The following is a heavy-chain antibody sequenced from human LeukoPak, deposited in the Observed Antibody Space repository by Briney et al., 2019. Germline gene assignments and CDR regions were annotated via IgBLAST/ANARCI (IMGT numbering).Heavy chain of an antibody. D-gene: IGHD5-18*01. CDR1: EDTFTGYY. V-gene: IGHV1-2*02. CDR3: AKVRERGYSSKPFDL. J-gene: IGHJ3*01. Sequence: ASVKVSCKASEDTFTGYYIHWVRQAPGQGLEWLGWINASTGGTSYAQKFQAGVTITRNTSINTAYIGLSRLRSGDTAVYYCAKVRERGYSSKPFDLWGQGTMVTVSS. CDR2: INASTGGT.